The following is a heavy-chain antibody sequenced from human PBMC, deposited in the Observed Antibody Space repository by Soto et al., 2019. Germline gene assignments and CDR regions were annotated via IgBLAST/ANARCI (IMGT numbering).Heavy chain of an antibody. Sequence: ASVKVSCKASGYTFTGYYMHWVRQAPGQGLEWMGWINPNSGGTNYAQKFQGRVTMTRDTSISTAYMELSRLRSDDTAVYYCAREPATRGYSHGLDYWGQGTLVTVSS. J-gene: IGHJ4*02. D-gene: IGHD5-18*01. CDR1: GYTFTGYY. V-gene: IGHV1-2*02. CDR3: AREPATRGYSHGLDY. CDR2: INPNSGGT.